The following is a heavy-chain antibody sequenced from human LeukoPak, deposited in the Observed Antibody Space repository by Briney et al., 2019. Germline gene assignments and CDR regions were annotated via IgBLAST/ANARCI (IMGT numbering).Heavy chain of an antibody. CDR2: ISFSGST. Sequence: KPSETLSLTCIVSGGSIGSGDYHWSWLRQPPGKGLEWIGFISFSGSTYYNPSLKSRTTISIDSSKSQFSLGLNSLTAADTAVYYCARGTSYYYYGMDVWGQGTAVTVSS. V-gene: IGHV4-30-4*01. J-gene: IGHJ6*02. CDR3: ARGTSYYYYGMDV. CDR1: GGSIGSGDYH.